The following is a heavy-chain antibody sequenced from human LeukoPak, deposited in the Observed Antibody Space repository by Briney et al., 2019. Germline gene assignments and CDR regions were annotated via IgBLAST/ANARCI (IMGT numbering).Heavy chain of an antibody. CDR3: ARGGDWSYYSGMIDY. J-gene: IGHJ4*02. Sequence: PSETLSLTCTVSGGSISSYYWSWIRQPPGKGLEWIGYIYYSGSTNYNPSLKSRVTISVDTSKNQFSLKLSSVTAADTAVYYCARGGDWSYYSGMIDYWGQGTLVTVSS. CDR1: GGSISSYY. CDR2: IYYSGST. D-gene: IGHD1-26*01. V-gene: IGHV4-59*01.